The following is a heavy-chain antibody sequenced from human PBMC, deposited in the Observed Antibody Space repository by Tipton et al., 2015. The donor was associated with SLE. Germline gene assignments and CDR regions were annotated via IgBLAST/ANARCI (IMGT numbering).Heavy chain of an antibody. D-gene: IGHD2-2*01. CDR2: IYYSGGT. J-gene: IGHJ5*02. CDR1: GGSISHFY. Sequence: TLSLTCSVSGGSISHFYWSWIRQPPGKGLEWIGNIYYSGGTYYNPSLESRVTISLDTSKNQFSLKLNSVTAADTAVYYCARSTDQNWFDPWGQGTLVTVSS. V-gene: IGHV4-59*06. CDR3: ARSTDQNWFDP.